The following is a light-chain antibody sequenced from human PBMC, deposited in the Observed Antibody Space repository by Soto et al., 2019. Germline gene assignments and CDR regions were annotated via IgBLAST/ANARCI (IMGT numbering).Light chain of an antibody. J-gene: IGKJ1*01. CDR3: QQYNNWPQA. CDR2: DAS. Sequence: TQSPGTLSSSPGERATLSCRASQSVSSSYLAWYQQKPGQAPRLLIYDASTRATGIPARFSGSGSGTEFTLTISSLQSEDFAVYYCQQYNNWPQAFGQGTKVDI. CDR1: QSVSSSY. V-gene: IGKV3D-15*01.